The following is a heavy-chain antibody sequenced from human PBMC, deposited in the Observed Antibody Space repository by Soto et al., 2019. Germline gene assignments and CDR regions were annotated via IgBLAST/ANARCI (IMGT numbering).Heavy chain of an antibody. CDR1: GFTFSSYA. Sequence: PGGSLRLSCAASGFTFSSYAMSWVRQAPGKGLEWVSAISGSGGSTYYADSVKGRFTISRDNSKNTLYLQMNSLRAEDTAVYYCAKTLHGYDSSAGPIYYFDYWGQGTLVTVSS. D-gene: IGHD3-22*01. CDR2: ISGSGGST. J-gene: IGHJ4*02. CDR3: AKTLHGYDSSAGPIYYFDY. V-gene: IGHV3-23*01.